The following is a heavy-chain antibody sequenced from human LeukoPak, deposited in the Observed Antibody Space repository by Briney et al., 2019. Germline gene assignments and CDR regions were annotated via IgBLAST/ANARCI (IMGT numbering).Heavy chain of an antibody. J-gene: IGHJ3*02. V-gene: IGHV1-2*02. Sequence: WASVKVSCKASGYTFTDYFLHWVRQAPGQGLEWMGWINPNSGGTNYAQKFQGRVTMTRDTSISTAYMDLSRLRSDDTAVYYCAKSNGYGLVDIWGQGTMVTVSS. CDR3: AKSNGYGLVDI. CDR1: GYTFTDYF. CDR2: INPNSGGT. D-gene: IGHD3-10*01.